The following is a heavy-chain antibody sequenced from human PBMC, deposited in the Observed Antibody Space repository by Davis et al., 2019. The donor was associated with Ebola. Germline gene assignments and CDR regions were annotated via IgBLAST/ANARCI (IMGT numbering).Heavy chain of an antibody. Sequence: GSLRLSCTVSGGSISSYYWSWIRQPPGKGLEWFGYIYYSGSTNYNPSLKSRVTISVDTSKNQFSLKLSSVTAADTAVYYCARVLAGVDPWGQGTLVTVSS. V-gene: IGHV4-59*01. CDR2: IYYSGST. J-gene: IGHJ5*02. CDR1: GGSISSYY. CDR3: ARVLAGVDP.